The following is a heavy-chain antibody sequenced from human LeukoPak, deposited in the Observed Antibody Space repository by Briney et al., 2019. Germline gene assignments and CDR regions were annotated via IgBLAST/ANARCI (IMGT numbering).Heavy chain of an antibody. Sequence: PSETLSLTCTVSGGSISSSSYYWGWIRQPPGKGPEWIGSIYYSGSTYYNPSLKSRVTISVDTSKNQFSLELSSVTAADTAVYYCARRLNYDILTGYYDNWFDPWGQGTLVTVSS. CDR1: GGSISSSSYY. CDR2: IYYSGST. D-gene: IGHD3-9*01. V-gene: IGHV4-39*01. J-gene: IGHJ5*02. CDR3: ARRLNYDILTGYYDNWFDP.